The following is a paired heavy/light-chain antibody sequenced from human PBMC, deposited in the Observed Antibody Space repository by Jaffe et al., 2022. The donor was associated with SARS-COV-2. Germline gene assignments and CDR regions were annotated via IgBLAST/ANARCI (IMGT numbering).Light chain of an antibody. Sequence: QSVLTQPPSASGTPGQRVTISCSGSSSNIGSNTVNWYQQLPGTAPKLLIYSNNQRPSGVPDRFSGSKSGTSASLAISGLQSEDEADYYCAAWDDSLNAFWVFGGGTKLTVL. CDR2: SNN. J-gene: IGLJ3*02. V-gene: IGLV1-44*01. CDR3: AAWDDSLNAFWV. CDR1: SSNIGSNT.
Heavy chain of an antibody. CDR1: GGSISSGSYY. V-gene: IGHV4-61*02. J-gene: IGHJ6*02. Sequence: QVQLQESGPGLVKPSQTLSLTCTVSGGSISSGSYYWSWIRQPAGKGLEWIGRIYTSGSTNYNPSLKSRVTISVDTSKNQFSLKLSSVTAADTAVYYCARDHPPYDTPNYYYYYGMDVWGQGTTVTVSS. D-gene: IGHD5-12*01. CDR3: ARDHPPYDTPNYYYYYGMDV. CDR2: IYTSGST.